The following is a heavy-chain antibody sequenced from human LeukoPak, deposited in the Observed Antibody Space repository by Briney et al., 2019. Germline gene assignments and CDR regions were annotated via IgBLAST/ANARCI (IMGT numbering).Heavy chain of an antibody. CDR1: GYSFASYA. V-gene: IGHV1-18*01. J-gene: IGHJ1*01. D-gene: IGHD6-19*01. CDR2: ISLYNPKT. Sequence: ASVKVSCKASGYSFASYAITWVRQAPGQGLDWMGWISLYNPKTNYAQKFQGRVTMTTDRSTSTAYMELMSLTSDDTAVYYCARLGVAGDPSSAEYFQHWGQGTLLTVPS. CDR3: ARLGVAGDPSSAEYFQH.